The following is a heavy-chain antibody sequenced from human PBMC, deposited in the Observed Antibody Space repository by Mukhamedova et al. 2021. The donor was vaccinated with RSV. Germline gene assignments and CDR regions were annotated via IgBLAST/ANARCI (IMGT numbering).Heavy chain of an antibody. D-gene: IGHD3-22*01. J-gene: IGHJ4*02. Sequence: VSVIYSGGNTYYADSVKGRFTISRDNSKNTLYLQMNSLRAEDTAVYYCASSNLAYYYDSSGYYYWGQGTLVTVSS. V-gene: IGHV3-53*01. CDR3: ASSNLAYYYDSSGYYY. CDR2: IYSGGNT.